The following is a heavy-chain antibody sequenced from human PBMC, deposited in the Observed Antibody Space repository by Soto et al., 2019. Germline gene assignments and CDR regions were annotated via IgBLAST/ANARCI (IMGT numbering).Heavy chain of an antibody. V-gene: IGHV4-59*01. Sequence: QMQMQESGPRLVKPSETLSLTCTVSGASITDSYWSWIRQPPEKGLEWIGYIYFSGVATYNPSLKSRATMSRDTSKNELSLKLTSVTAADTAFYYCARGDSDLAVSEAAYWGQGTLVTVSS. J-gene: IGHJ1*01. D-gene: IGHD2-15*01. CDR2: IYFSGVA. CDR1: GASITDSY. CDR3: ARGDSDLAVSEAAY.